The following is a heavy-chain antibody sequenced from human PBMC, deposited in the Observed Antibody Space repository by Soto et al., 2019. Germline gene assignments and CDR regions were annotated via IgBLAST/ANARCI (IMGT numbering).Heavy chain of an antibody. Sequence: PSETLSLTCTVSGGSISSSIYYWGWIRQPPGKGLEWIGSIYYSGSTYYNPSLKSRVTISVDTSKNQFSLKLSSVTAADTAVYYCATENRGVIYYGMDVWGQGTTVTVSS. CDR2: IYYSGST. CDR3: ATENRGVIYYGMDV. CDR1: GGSISSSIYY. D-gene: IGHD3-10*01. J-gene: IGHJ6*02. V-gene: IGHV4-39*01.